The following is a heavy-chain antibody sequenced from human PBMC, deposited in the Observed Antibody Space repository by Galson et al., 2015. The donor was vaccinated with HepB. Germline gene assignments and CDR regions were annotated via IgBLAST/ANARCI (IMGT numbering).Heavy chain of an antibody. V-gene: IGHV3-23*01. CDR3: AMGRLVQHYFDY. D-gene: IGHD1-1*01. CDR1: GFTFSNYA. J-gene: IGHJ4*02. CDR2: ISGSGGST. Sequence: SLRLSCAASGFTFSNYAIRWVRQAPGKGLEWVSHISGSGGSTNYADSVKGRFTISRDNSKNTLYLQMNSLRVEDTAVYYCAMGRLVQHYFDYWGQGTLVTVSS.